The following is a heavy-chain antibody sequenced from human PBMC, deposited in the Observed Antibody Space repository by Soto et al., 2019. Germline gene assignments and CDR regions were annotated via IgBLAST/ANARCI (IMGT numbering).Heavy chain of an antibody. CDR3: ARELHKVAYMDV. D-gene: IGHD2-15*01. J-gene: IGHJ6*03. CDR2: IYYSGST. CDR1: GGSISSYY. Sequence: QVQLQESGPGLVKPSETLSLTCTVSGGSISSYYWSWIRQPPGKGLEWIGNIYYSGSTNDNPSLKSRSTLTADEFKNQFSPKLSFLTAADKAVVYCARELHKVAYMDVWGQGTTVTVSS. V-gene: IGHV4-59*01.